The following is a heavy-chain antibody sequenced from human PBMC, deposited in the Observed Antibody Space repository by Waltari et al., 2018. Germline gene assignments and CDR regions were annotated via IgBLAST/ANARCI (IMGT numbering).Heavy chain of an antibody. V-gene: IGHV3-66*01. CDR1: GFTVSKNY. CDR3: STRHY. J-gene: IGHJ4*02. Sequence: EVQLVESGGDLVQPGGSLRLSCAASGFTVSKNYMSWVRQAPGKGLEWVSLIYSGGTTSYADSVKGRFTISRDKSNNTLYLQMNSLRAEDTSVYYCSTRHYWGQGTLVTVSS. CDR2: IYSGGTT.